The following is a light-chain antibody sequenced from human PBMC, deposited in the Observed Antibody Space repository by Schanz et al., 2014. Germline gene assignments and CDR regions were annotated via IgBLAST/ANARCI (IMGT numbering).Light chain of an antibody. CDR2: DVG. CDR1: SSDIGNYDY. J-gene: IGLJ2*01. V-gene: IGLV2-14*03. Sequence: QSVLTQPASVSGSPGQSITISCTGTSSDIGNYDYVSWYRQHPGKAPKLIIYDVGDRPSGVPDRFSGSKSGSTASLTISGLQAEDEADYYCTTYTNTVVFGGGTKLTVL. CDR3: TTYTNTVV.